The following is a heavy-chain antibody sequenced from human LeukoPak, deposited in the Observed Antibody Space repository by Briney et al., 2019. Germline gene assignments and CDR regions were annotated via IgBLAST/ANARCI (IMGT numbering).Heavy chain of an antibody. CDR3: ARASGSYDY. CDR1: GFSFSTYG. V-gene: IGHV3-33*01. D-gene: IGHD1-26*01. Sequence: PGGSLRLSCAASGFSFSTYGLHWVRQAPGKGLERVAVIWNDGSIRYYADSVKGRFTISRDNSKNTLYLQMDNLRAEDTAVYYCARASGSYDYWGQGTLVTVSS. CDR2: IWNDGSIR. J-gene: IGHJ4*02.